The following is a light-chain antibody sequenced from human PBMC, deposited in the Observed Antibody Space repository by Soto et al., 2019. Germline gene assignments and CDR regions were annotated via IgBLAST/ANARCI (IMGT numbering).Light chain of an antibody. J-gene: IGLJ2*01. CDR2: EVT. CDR1: SSDVGAYNY. CDR3: ASYAGNNNFVL. Sequence: QSALAQPPSASGSPGQSVTISCTGTSSDVGAYNYFSWYQQHPGKAPKLVVDEVTERPSGVPERFSDSKSGSTASLTVSGLQSEDEALYYCASYAGNNNFVLFGGGTMHTVL. V-gene: IGLV2-8*01.